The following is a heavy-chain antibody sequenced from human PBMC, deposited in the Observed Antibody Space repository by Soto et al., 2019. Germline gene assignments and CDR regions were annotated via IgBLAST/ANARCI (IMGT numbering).Heavy chain of an antibody. D-gene: IGHD3-3*01. CDR3: ARGILGLGDYYYGMDV. J-gene: IGHJ6*02. V-gene: IGHV3-13*01. CDR2: IGTAGDT. Sequence: VHLVESGGGLVQPGGSLRLSCAASGFTFSNYDMHWVRQAIGKGLEWVSGIGTAGDTYSPDSVQGRFTISREKVANSVYLQMHGPRAGESAVYYCARGILGLGDYYYGMDVWGPGATVTVSS. CDR1: GFTFSNYD.